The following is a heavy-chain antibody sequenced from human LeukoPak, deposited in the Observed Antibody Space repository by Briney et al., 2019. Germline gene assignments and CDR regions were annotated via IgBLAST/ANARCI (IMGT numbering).Heavy chain of an antibody. CDR3: ARGSWQQLVLWGVGYYFDY. Sequence: GGSLRLSCAPSGFTFSHYSMNWVRQAPGKGLEWVSSISSSIRYIYYADPVKGRFTISRDNVKSSLYLQMIRLSAEDTAVYYCARGSWQQLVLWGVGYYFDYWGQGTLVTVSS. CDR1: GFTFSHYS. V-gene: IGHV3-21*01. J-gene: IGHJ4*02. D-gene: IGHD6-13*01. CDR2: ISSSIRYI.